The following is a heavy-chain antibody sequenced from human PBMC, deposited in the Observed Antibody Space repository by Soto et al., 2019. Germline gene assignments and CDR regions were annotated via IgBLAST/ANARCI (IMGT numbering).Heavy chain of an antibody. D-gene: IGHD5-12*01. CDR1: GFTFSSFE. J-gene: IGHJ4*02. V-gene: IGHV3-48*03. CDR3: ARWHGYSGSSIEY. CDR2: INSRGSTT. Sequence: PGGSLRLSCGAFGFTFSSFEMNWVRQAPLKGPEWLSFINSRGSTTYYADSVRGRFTISRDNAKNLVFLQMNSLKAENTAVYYCARWHGYSGSSIEYCGQGPLVTVSS.